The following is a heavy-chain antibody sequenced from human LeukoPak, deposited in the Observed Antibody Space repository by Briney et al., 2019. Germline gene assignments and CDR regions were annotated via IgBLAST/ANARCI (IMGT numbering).Heavy chain of an antibody. J-gene: IGHJ4*02. Sequence: PSETLSLTCTVSGGSISSYNWSWIRQPPGKGREWIAYLFYSGSTDYNPSLESRVTISVDTSKNQFSLKLRSVTAADTAVYYCATVAVIRGVTYFDYWGQGTLVTVSS. V-gene: IGHV4-59*01. CDR1: GGSISSYN. CDR3: ATVAVIRGVTYFDY. CDR2: LFYSGST. D-gene: IGHD3-10*01.